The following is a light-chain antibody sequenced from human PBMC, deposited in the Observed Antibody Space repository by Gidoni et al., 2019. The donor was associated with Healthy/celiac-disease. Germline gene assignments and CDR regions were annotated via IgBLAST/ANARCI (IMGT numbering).Light chain of an antibody. V-gene: IGLV3-1*01. CDR1: KLGDKY. Sequence: SYELTQPPSVSVSPGQTASITCSGDKLGDKYACWYQQKPGQSPVLVIYQDSKRPSGIPERFSGSNSGNTATLTISGTQAMDEADYYCQEWDSSRVFGGGTKLTVL. CDR2: QDS. J-gene: IGLJ3*02. CDR3: QEWDSSRV.